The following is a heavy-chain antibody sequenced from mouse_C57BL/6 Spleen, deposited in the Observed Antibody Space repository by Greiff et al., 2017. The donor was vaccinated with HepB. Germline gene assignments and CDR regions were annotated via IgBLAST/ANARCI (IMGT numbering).Heavy chain of an antibody. J-gene: IGHJ1*03. CDR2: ISDGGSYT. D-gene: IGHD1-1*01. CDR3: AREGLGYGSSDWYFDV. CDR1: GFTFSSYA. V-gene: IGHV5-4*01. Sequence: EVKLMESGGGLVKPGGSLKLSCAASGFTFSSYAMSWVRQTPEKRLEWVATISDGGSYTYYPDNVKGRFTISRDNAKNNLYLQMSHLKSEDTAMYYCAREGLGYGSSDWYFDVWGTGTTVTVSS.